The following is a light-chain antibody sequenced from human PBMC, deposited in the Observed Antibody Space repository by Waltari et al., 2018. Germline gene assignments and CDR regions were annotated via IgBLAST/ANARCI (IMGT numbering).Light chain of an antibody. Sequence: DIVMTQSPDSLAVSLGARATINCKSSQSLLYSSNNKNSLAWYQQKPGKPPKLLFYWASSRESGVPDRFSASGSGTDFTLTISSLQAEDVAVYYCQQYYSTPLTFGGGTKVEIK. J-gene: IGKJ4*01. CDR1: QSLLYSSNNKNS. CDR3: QQYYSTPLT. CDR2: WAS. V-gene: IGKV4-1*01.